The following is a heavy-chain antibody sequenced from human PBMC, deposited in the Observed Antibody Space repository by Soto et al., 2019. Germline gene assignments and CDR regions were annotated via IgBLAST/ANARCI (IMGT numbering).Heavy chain of an antibody. D-gene: IGHD3-9*01. CDR2: INHRGGT. V-gene: IGHV4-34*01. CDR3: ARGNYDIFTGYYNYFDY. Sequence: SETLSLTCAVYGGSFSGYYWGWIRQPPGKGLEWIGEINHRGGTYYNPSHKRRVTISVDTSKNRFSLKLTSVTAADTAVYYCARGNYDIFTGYYNYFDYWGQGTLVTVSS. CDR1: GGSFSGYY. J-gene: IGHJ4*02.